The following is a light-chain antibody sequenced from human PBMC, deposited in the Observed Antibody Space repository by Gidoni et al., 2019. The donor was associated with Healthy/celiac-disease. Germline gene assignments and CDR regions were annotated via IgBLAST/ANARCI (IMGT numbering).Light chain of an antibody. J-gene: IGLJ3*02. Sequence: NFMLTQPTSGPESPGKTVTISCTRSSGSIASNYVQWYQQRPGSAPTTVIYEDNQRPSGVPDRFSGSIDSSSNSASLTISGLKTEDEADYYCQSYDSSNHWVFGGGTKLTVL. CDR2: EDN. CDR1: SGSIASNY. CDR3: QSYDSSNHWV. V-gene: IGLV6-57*03.